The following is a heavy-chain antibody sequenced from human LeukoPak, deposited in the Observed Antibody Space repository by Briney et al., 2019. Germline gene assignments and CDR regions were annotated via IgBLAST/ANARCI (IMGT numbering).Heavy chain of an antibody. Sequence: PSETLSLTCAVYGGSFSGYYWSWIRQPPGKGLEWIGEINHSGSTNYNPSLKSRVTISVDTSKNQFSLKLSSVTAADTAVYYCARGFDSIAVAGTFDYWGQGTLVTVSP. D-gene: IGHD6-19*01. CDR1: GGSFSGYY. V-gene: IGHV4-34*01. J-gene: IGHJ4*02. CDR2: INHSGST. CDR3: ARGFDSIAVAGTFDY.